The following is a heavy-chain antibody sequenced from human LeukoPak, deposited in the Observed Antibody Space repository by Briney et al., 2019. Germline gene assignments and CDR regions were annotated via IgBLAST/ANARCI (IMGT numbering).Heavy chain of an antibody. Sequence: GSLRLSCAASGFTFSSYSMNWVRQAPGKGLEWVSSISSSSSYIYYADSVKGRFTISRDNAKNSLYLQMNSLRAEDTAVYYCAREGIAAAAHFDYWGQGTLVTVSS. CDR1: GFTFSSYS. J-gene: IGHJ4*02. CDR3: AREGIAAAAHFDY. D-gene: IGHD6-13*01. V-gene: IGHV3-21*01. CDR2: ISSSSSYI.